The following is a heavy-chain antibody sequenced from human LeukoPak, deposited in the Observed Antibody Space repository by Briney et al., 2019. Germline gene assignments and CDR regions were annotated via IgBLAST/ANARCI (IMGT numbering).Heavy chain of an antibody. V-gene: IGHV3-21*01. CDR1: GFTFSSYT. D-gene: IGHD3-22*01. J-gene: IGHJ4*02. Sequence: GGSLRLSCAASGFTFSSYTMNWLRQATGKGLEWVSSITSSSSYIYYADSVKGRFTISRDNAKNSLYLQMNSLRAEDTAVYYCASNYDSSGYYGLDYWGQGTLVTVTS. CDR3: ASNYDSSGYYGLDY. CDR2: ITSSSSYI.